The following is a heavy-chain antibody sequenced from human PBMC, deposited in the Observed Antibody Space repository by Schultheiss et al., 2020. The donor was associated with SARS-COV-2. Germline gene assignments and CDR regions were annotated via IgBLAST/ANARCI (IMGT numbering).Heavy chain of an antibody. CDR1: GFTFSSYA. D-gene: IGHD1-14*01. J-gene: IGHJ4*02. Sequence: GGSLRLSCAASGFTFSSYAMHWVRQAPGKGLEWVSAISGSGGSTYYADSVKGRFTISRDNAKNSLYLQMNSLRAEDTAVYYCARDLRGTEPGNYWGQGTLVTVSS. V-gene: IGHV3-23*01. CDR2: ISGSGGST. CDR3: ARDLRGTEPGNY.